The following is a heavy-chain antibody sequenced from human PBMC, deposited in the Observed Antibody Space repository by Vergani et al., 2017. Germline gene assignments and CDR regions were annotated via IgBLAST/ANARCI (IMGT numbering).Heavy chain of an antibody. V-gene: IGHV4-30-4*01. CDR3: AREVLRSGLRSDF. Sequence: QVQLQESGPGLLRPSQTLSLTCTVSGGSISSDEYYWSWIRQSPVKGLEWIGYINHRENSQYNPSLKSRVSMSVDTSKNQFSLKLTSVTAADTAVYYCAREVLRSGLRSDFWGLGTPVTVSS. CDR1: GGSISSDEYY. J-gene: IGHJ4*02. CDR2: INHRENS. D-gene: IGHD3-16*01.